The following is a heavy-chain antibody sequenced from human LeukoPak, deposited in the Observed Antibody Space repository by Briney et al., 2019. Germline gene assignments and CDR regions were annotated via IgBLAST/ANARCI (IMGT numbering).Heavy chain of an antibody. Sequence: GGALRLSCAASGFSVSSDYMSWVRQAPGKGPEGVSVIYKGGNTYYADPVMGRFTVSRDSSKNTLYLQMNNLRAEDTAVYYCERGGGAFCGDDCRRALHYWGQGTLVTVSS. CDR2: IYKGGNT. D-gene: IGHD2-21*02. V-gene: IGHV3-53*01. CDR3: ERGGGAFCGDDCRRALHY. CDR1: GFSVSSDY. J-gene: IGHJ4*02.